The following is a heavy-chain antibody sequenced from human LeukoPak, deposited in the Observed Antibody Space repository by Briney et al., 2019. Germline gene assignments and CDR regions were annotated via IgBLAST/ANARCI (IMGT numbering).Heavy chain of an antibody. CDR2: IYSGGST. V-gene: IGHV3-66*02. CDR3: ARDSDPPHYYYMDV. D-gene: IGHD2-21*01. J-gene: IGHJ6*03. CDR1: GFTVSSNY. Sequence: GGSLRLSCAASGFTVSSNYMSWVRQAPGKGLEWVSVIYSGGSTYYADSVKGRFTISRDNSKNPLYLQMNSLRAEDTAVYYCARDSDPPHYYYMDVWGKGTTVTVSS.